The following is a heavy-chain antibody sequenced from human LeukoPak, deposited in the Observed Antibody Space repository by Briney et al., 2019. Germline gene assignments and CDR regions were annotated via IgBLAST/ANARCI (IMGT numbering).Heavy chain of an antibody. Sequence: GASVKVSCKASGYTFTNFDINWVRQAPGQGLEWMGWMNPVSGNAGSAQKFQGRVTLTRDTSISTAYMELSSLRSDDTAVYYCARDGMAWYSSSWSDRFDPWGQGTLVTVSS. D-gene: IGHD6-13*01. CDR3: ARDGMAWYSSSWSDRFDP. CDR2: MNPVSGNA. V-gene: IGHV1-8*01. J-gene: IGHJ5*02. CDR1: GYTFTNFD.